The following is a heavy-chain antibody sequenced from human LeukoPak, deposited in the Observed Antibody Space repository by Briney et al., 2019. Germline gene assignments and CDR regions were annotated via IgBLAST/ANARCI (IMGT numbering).Heavy chain of an antibody. V-gene: IGHV4-59*11. Sequence: SETLSLTCTVSGGSIRSHYWSWIRQPPGKGLEWIGYIYYSGSTNYNTSLKSRVTISADTSKNQFSLKLSSVTAADPAVYYCSRGIMLFGVAQFDSWGQGTLVTVSS. CDR2: IYYSGST. CDR3: SRGIMLFGVAQFDS. J-gene: IGHJ4*02. D-gene: IGHD3-3*01. CDR1: GGSIRSHY.